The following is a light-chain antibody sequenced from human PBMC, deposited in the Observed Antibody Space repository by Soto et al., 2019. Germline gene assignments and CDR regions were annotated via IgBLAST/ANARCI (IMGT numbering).Light chain of an antibody. J-gene: IGKJ4*01. Sequence: IHMTQSPSSLSASIGDRVTITCRASEAISHYLNWYQQKPGKAPKLLIYGASKLQSGVPSRFSGSGSVTDFTLTITSLQGEDFATYYCQQSSSTPLTFGGGTKVEI. CDR2: GAS. V-gene: IGKV1-39*01. CDR1: EAISHY. CDR3: QQSSSTPLT.